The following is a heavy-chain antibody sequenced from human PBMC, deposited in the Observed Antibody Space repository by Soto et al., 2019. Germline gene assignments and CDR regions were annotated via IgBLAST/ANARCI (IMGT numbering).Heavy chain of an antibody. V-gene: IGHV3-11*01. CDR2: ISGSGRTI. CDR3: ARYSFGYADV. CDR1: GFSFSDYY. Sequence: QVQLVESGGDLVKPGGSLRISCAASGFSFSDYYTTWIRQAPGKGLEWVSYISGSGRTIYYADSVKGRFTISRDNAKNSLYLQMNSLRGDDTAVYYCARYSFGYADVWGQGTTVTVSS. D-gene: IGHD3-22*01. J-gene: IGHJ6*02.